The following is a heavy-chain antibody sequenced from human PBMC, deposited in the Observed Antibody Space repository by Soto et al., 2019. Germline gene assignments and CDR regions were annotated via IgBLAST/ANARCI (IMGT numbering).Heavy chain of an antibody. CDR3: ARDGYDSSGYYPEYFQR. J-gene: IGHJ1*01. CDR1: GFTVSSNY. CDR2: IYSGGST. D-gene: IGHD3-22*01. Sequence: EVQLVESGGGLVQPGGSLRLSCAASGFTVSSNYMSWVRQAPGKGLEWVSVIYSGGSTYYADSVKGRFTISRDNSKNTLDLQMNSLRAEDTAVYYCARDGYDSSGYYPEYFQRWGQGNRVTVSS. V-gene: IGHV3-66*01.